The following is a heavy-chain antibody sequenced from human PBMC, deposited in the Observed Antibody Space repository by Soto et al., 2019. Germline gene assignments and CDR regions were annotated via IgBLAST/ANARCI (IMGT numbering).Heavy chain of an antibody. V-gene: IGHV3-33*01. Sequence: QVQLVESGGGVVQPGRSLRLSCAASGFTFSSYGMHWVRQAPGKGLEWVAVIWYDGSNKYYADSVKGRFTISRDNSKNTLYLQMNSLRAEDTAVYYCARPLRAAAAEYYFDYWGQGTLVTVSS. J-gene: IGHJ4*02. CDR2: IWYDGSNK. D-gene: IGHD6-13*01. CDR1: GFTFSSYG. CDR3: ARPLRAAAAEYYFDY.